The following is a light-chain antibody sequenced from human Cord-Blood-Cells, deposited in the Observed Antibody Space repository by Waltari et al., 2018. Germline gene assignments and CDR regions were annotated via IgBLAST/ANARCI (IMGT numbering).Light chain of an antibody. CDR1: SSDVGGYNY. J-gene: IGLJ3*02. V-gene: IGLV2-14*01. CDR3: SSYTSSSTFNWV. Sequence: QSALTQPASVSGSPGQSITISCTGTSSDVGGYNYVSRYQQHPGKAPKLMIYDVSKRPSGVSTRFSGSKSGNTASLTISGLQAEDEADYYCSSYTSSSTFNWVFGGGTKLTVL. CDR2: DVS.